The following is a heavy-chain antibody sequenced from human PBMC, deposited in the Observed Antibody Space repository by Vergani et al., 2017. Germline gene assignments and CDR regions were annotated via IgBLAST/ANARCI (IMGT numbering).Heavy chain of an antibody. Sequence: QVQLVQSGAEVKKPGASVKVSCKASEYSFSAFYIHWVRQAPGQGLEWMGWINPNNGGSNYAQKFQDRVTMTRDTSITTAYMGLSRLRSDDTAVYYCARMGHCITTNCYDHPSWGQGTLVTVSS. CDR2: INPNNGGS. CDR1: EYSFSAFY. CDR3: ARMGHCITTNCYDHPS. J-gene: IGHJ5*02. V-gene: IGHV1-2*02. D-gene: IGHD2-2*01.